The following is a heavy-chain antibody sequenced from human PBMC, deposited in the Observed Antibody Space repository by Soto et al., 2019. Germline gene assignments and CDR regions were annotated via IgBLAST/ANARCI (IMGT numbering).Heavy chain of an antibody. J-gene: IGHJ6*02. D-gene: IGHD3-3*01. Sequence: GGSLRLSCAASGFTFSSYAMSWVRQAPGKGLEWVSAISGSGGSTYYTDSVKGRFTISRDNSKNTLYLQMNSLRAEDTAVYYCAKAVLRFLEWLLLVRFGSRPASDRGDWTYGMDVWGQGTTVTVSS. CDR3: AKAVLRFLEWLLLVRFGSRPASDRGDWTYGMDV. CDR2: ISGSGGST. V-gene: IGHV3-23*01. CDR1: GFTFSSYA.